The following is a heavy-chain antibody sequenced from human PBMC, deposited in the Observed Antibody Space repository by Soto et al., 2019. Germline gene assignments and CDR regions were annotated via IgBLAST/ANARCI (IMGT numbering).Heavy chain of an antibody. V-gene: IGHV3-23*01. D-gene: IGHD1-1*01. J-gene: IGHJ6*03. CDR1: GFTFSNYA. CDR2: ISSSGGTT. Sequence: EVQLLESGGGLVQPGGSLRLSCAASGFTFSNYAMNWVRQAPGKGLEWVSIISSSGGTTYYADSVKGRFTISRDSSSNTLYLAMNSLRAEDTAVYYCAKGTTSRRDEYYFYYYMDVWGRGTTVTVSS. CDR3: AKGTTSRRDEYYFYYYMDV.